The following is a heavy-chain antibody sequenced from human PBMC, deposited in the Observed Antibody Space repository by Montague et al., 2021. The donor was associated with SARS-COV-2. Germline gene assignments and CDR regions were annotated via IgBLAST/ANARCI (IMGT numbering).Heavy chain of an antibody. D-gene: IGHD3-3*01. J-gene: IGHJ4*02. CDR2: IYYSGST. Sequence: TLSLTCTVSGGSISSDGYYWSWIRQHPGKGLEWIGYIYYSGSTYYNPSLKSRVTISVDTSKNQFPLKLSSVTAADTAVYYCARGGTIFGVVTFPFDYWGQGTLVTVSS. CDR1: GGSISSDGYY. CDR3: ARGGTIFGVVTFPFDY. V-gene: IGHV4-31*03.